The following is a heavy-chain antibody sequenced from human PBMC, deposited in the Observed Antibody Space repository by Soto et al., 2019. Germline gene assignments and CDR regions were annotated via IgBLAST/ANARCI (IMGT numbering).Heavy chain of an antibody. CDR3: ARSGGLDRDLNY. CDR1: GVTFSSDS. CDR2: IIPMFDTP. V-gene: IGHV1-69*12. D-gene: IGHD1-26*01. J-gene: IGHJ4*02. Sequence: QVQLVQSGAEVKKPGSSVKVSCKASGVTFSSDSFSWVRQAPGQGLERLGGIIPMFDTPIYAQKCQDGVTITADEATGRADRQLSSLGSGDTAVYYCARSGGLDRDLNYGGQGALVTVSS.